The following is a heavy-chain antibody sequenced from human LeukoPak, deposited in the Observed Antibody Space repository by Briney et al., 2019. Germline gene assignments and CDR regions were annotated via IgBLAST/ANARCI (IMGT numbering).Heavy chain of an antibody. CDR1: GFTFKNYA. J-gene: IGHJ4*02. CDR3: ARAPGSSSSWYSADY. D-gene: IGHD6-13*01. CDR2: ISSSSSYI. V-gene: IGHV3-21*01. Sequence: GGSLRLSCAASGFTFKNYAMSWVRQAPGKGLEWVSSISSSSSYIYYADSVKGRFTISRDNAKNSLYLQMNSLRAEDTAVYYCARAPGSSSSWYSADYWGQGTLVTVSS.